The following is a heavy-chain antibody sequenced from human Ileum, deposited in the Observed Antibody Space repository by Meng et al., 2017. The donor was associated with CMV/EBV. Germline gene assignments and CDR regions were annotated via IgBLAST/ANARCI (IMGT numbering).Heavy chain of an antibody. CDR3: AREVIKVADTDAFDI. CDR2: IHYSGAS. J-gene: IGHJ3*02. Sequence: QVHLQEPRPGLVQPSQTLSLTCTVSGDSISGDNYFWSWIRQSPGKGLEWIAYIHYSGASHYNTPFWSRASTSVDTSKNQFSLNLNSATAADTAVYYCAREVIKVADTDAFDIWGQGTMVTVSS. D-gene: IGHD2-15*01. CDR1: GDSISGDNYF. V-gene: IGHV4-30-4*08.